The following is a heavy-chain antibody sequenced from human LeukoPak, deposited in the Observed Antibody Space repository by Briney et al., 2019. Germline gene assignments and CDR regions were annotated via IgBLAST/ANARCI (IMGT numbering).Heavy chain of an antibody. Sequence: PSETLSLTCIVSGGSISSSIYYWAWVRQPPGKGLEWIAYIYYTGNANYNPSLKSRVTISVDTSKNQISLILSSVTAADTAVYYCARRTYCSGGRCYGESWFDPWGQGTLVTVSS. V-gene: IGHV4-61*05. CDR3: ARRTYCSGGRCYGESWFDP. D-gene: IGHD2-15*01. J-gene: IGHJ5*02. CDR2: IYYTGNA. CDR1: GGSISSSIYY.